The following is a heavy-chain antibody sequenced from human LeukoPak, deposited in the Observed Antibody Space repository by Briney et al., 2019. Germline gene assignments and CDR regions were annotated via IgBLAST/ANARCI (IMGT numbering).Heavy chain of an antibody. V-gene: IGHV4-61*02. CDR3: ARRGGRGSGSYNHFDY. J-gene: IGHJ4*02. CDR1: GNSISSGDNY. D-gene: IGHD3-10*01. CDR2: IYTSGST. Sequence: SQTLSLTCTVSGNSISSGDNYWSWIRQPAGKGLEWIGRIYTSGSTNYNPSLKSRVTISGDTSKNQFSLKLSSVTAADTAVYYCARRGGRGSGSYNHFDYWGQGTLVTVSS.